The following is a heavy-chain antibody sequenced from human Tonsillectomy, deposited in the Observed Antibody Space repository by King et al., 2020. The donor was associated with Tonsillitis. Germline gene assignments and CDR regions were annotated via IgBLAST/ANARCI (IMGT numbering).Heavy chain of an antibody. CDR2: IYHSGRA. CDR1: GASINSDYYY. V-gene: IGHV4-39*01. D-gene: IGHD1-26*01. CDR3: ARHGYSGSYRNFLQIDR. J-gene: IGHJ5*02. Sequence: QMQLQESGPGLVKPSETLSLTCSVSGASINSDYYYWAWIRQPPGKGLEWIGSIYHSGRAYYNPSLKSPISISVDTSKQQFSLKVNSVAAADTAVYYCARHGYSGSYRNFLQIDRWGQGALVTVSS.